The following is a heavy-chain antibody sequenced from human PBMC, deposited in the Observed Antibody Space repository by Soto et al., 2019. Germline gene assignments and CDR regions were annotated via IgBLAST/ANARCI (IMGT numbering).Heavy chain of an antibody. J-gene: IGHJ6*02. Sequence: SVKVSCKASGGTFSSYAISWVRQAPGQGLEWMGGIIPIFGTANYAQKFQGRVTITADESTSTAYMELSSLRSEDTAVYYCARYCSSTSCYDYYGMDVWGQGTTVTVSS. D-gene: IGHD2-2*01. CDR3: ARYCSSTSCYDYYGMDV. CDR1: GGTFSSYA. V-gene: IGHV1-69*13. CDR2: IIPIFGTA.